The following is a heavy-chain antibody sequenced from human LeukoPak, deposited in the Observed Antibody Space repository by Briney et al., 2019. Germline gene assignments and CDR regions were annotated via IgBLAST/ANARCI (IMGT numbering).Heavy chain of an antibody. CDR3: GRHRSGSGTYFIDY. J-gene: IGHJ4*02. CDR1: EFTFSSYS. D-gene: IGHD3-10*01. V-gene: IGHV3-7*01. Sequence: GGSLRLSCVVSEFTFSSYSMIWVRQAPGKGLQWVANMKKDGSETNYVDSVKGRFTISRDNAKNSLYLQMNSLRAEDTAVYYCGRHRSGSGTYFIDYWGQGTLVSVSS. CDR2: MKKDGSET.